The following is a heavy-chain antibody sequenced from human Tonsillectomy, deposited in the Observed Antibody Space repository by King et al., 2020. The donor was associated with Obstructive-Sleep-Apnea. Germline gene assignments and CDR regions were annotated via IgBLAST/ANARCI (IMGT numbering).Heavy chain of an antibody. Sequence: VQLPQWGAGLLKPSETLSLPCAVYGGSFSGYYWSWFRQPPGKGLEWIGEINHSGSTNYIPSLKSRVTISVDTSKNQFSLKVSSVTAADTAVYCCARDPPGYYYALDVWGQGTTVTVSS. CDR1: GGSFSGYY. V-gene: IGHV4-34*01. CDR2: INHSGST. J-gene: IGHJ6*02. CDR3: ARDPPGYYYALDV. D-gene: IGHD1-14*01.